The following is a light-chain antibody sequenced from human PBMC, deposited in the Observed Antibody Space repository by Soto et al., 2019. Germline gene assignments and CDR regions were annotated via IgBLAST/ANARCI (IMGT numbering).Light chain of an antibody. CDR2: GAY. CDR1: QSVATN. Sequence: EKVMTQSPATLSVSPGERVTLSCRASQSVATNLAWYQQKPGQAPRLLISGAYIRATGIPDRFIGSGSGTEFTLTITSLQSEDFAVYYCQNYNGLPLTFGQGTKVEIK. V-gene: IGKV3-15*01. J-gene: IGKJ1*01. CDR3: QNYNGLPLT.